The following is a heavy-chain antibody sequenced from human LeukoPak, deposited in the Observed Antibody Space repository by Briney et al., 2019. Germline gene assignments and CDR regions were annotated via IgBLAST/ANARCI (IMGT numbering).Heavy chain of an antibody. CDR1: GFTFDDYA. V-gene: IGHV3-9*01. Sequence: PGRSLRLSCAASGFTFDDYAMHWVRQAPGKGLEWVSGISWNSGSIGYADSVKGRFTISRDNAKNSLYLQMNSLRAEDTALYYCAKAVAGRGYSGYDYQWAYFDYWGQGTLVTVSS. CDR2: ISWNSGSI. J-gene: IGHJ4*02. CDR3: AKAVAGRGYSGYDYQWAYFDY. D-gene: IGHD5-12*01.